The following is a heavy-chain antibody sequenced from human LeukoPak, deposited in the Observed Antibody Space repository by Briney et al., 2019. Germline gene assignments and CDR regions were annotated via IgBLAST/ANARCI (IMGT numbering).Heavy chain of an antibody. CDR1: GGTFSSYA. V-gene: IGHV1-69*13. D-gene: IGHD6-13*01. CDR2: IIPTFGTA. J-gene: IGHJ4*02. Sequence: SVKVSCKASGGTFSSYAISWVRQAPGQGLEWMGGIIPTFGTANYAQKFQGRVTIAADESTSTAYMELSSLRSEDTAVYYCASSLTDKQQLATGNFDYWGQGTLVTVSS. CDR3: ASSLTDKQQLATGNFDY.